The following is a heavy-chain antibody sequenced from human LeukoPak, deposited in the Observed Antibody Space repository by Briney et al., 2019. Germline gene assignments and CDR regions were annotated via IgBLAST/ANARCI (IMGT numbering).Heavy chain of an antibody. D-gene: IGHD5-12*01. CDR2: ISGSGGST. CDR3: AKDSGYDSSFFDY. J-gene: IGHJ4*02. V-gene: IGHV3-23*01. Sequence: PGGSLRLSCAASGFTFSSYAMSWVRQAPGKGLEWVSAISGSGGSTYYADSVKGRFTISRDNSKDTLYLQMNSLRAEDTAVYYRAKDSGYDSSFFDYWGQGTLVTVSS. CDR1: GFTFSSYA.